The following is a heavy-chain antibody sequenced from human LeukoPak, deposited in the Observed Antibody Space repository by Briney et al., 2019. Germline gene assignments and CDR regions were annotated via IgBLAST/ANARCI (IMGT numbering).Heavy chain of an antibody. Sequence: SETLSLTCTVSGASISSYFWTWIRQPAGKGLEWIGHIYSSGSTKYNPSLKSRVTMSLDTSKNQFSLKLTSVTAADTAIYYCARGPSIAAAGTHFDYWGQGTLVTVSS. J-gene: IGHJ4*02. D-gene: IGHD6-13*01. V-gene: IGHV4-4*07. CDR3: ARGPSIAAAGTHFDY. CDR2: IYSSGST. CDR1: GASISSYF.